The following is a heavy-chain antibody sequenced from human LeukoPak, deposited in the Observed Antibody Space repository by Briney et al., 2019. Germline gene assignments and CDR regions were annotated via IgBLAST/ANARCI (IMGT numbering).Heavy chain of an antibody. V-gene: IGHV3-48*01. CDR2: ISSSGSTI. D-gene: IGHD6-13*01. CDR1: GFAFSSYS. Sequence: GGSLRLSCAASGFAFSSYSMNWVRQTPGKGLEWLSYISSSGSTINYADSVKGRFTISRDNSKTTLFLQMDSLRTEDTAVYYCAKDFSTSWASFDYWGQGTLVTVSS. J-gene: IGHJ4*02. CDR3: AKDFSTSWASFDY.